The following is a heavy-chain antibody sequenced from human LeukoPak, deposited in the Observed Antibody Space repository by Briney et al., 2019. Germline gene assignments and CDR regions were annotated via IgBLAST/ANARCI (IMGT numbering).Heavy chain of an antibody. CDR1: GGSISTYY. J-gene: IGHJ4*02. D-gene: IGHD3-10*01. V-gene: IGHV4-59*01. CDR3: AREPRITMVRGVIIGYFDY. CDR2: IYYSGST. Sequence: SETLSLTCTVSGGSISTYYWSWIRQPPGKGLEWIGYIYYSGSTNYNPSLKSRVTISVDTSKNQFSLKLSSVTAADTVVYYCAREPRITMVRGVIIGYFDYWGQGTLVTVSS.